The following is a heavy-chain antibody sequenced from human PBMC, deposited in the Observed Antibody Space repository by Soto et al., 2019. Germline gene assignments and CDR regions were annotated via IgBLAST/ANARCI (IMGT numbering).Heavy chain of an antibody. CDR3: AKGVRGYSGYDYALLGMDV. CDR1: GFTFSSYA. J-gene: IGHJ6*02. Sequence: EVQLLESGGGLVQPGGSLRLSCAASGFTFSSYAMSWVRQAPGKGLEWVSAISGSGGSTYYADSVKGRFTISRDNSKNPLYLQMNSLRDDDRAVYYCAKGVRGYSGYDYALLGMDVWGQGTTVTVSS. V-gene: IGHV3-23*01. D-gene: IGHD5-12*01. CDR2: ISGSGGST.